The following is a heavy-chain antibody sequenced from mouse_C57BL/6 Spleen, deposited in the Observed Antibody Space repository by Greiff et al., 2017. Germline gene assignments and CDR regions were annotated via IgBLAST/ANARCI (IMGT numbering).Heavy chain of an antibody. CDR2: IHPNSGST. J-gene: IGHJ3*01. CDR1: GYTFTSYW. CDR3: AKEDLGLDYDGSSLAY. V-gene: IGHV1-64*01. D-gene: IGHD1-1*01. Sequence: QVQLQQPGAELVKPGASVKLSCKASGYTFTSYWMHWVKQRPGQGLEWIGMIHPNSGSTNYNEKFKGKATLTVDKSSSPAYMQLSSLTSEDSAVYYRAKEDLGLDYDGSSLAYWGQGTLVTVSA.